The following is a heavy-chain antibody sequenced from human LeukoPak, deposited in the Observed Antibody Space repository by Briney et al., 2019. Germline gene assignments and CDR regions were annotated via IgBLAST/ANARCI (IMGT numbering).Heavy chain of an antibody. Sequence: GGSLRLSCAASGFTFSSYEMNWVRQAPGKGLEWVSYISSSGSTVYYADSVKGRFTISRDNAKNSLYLQMNSLRAEDTAVYYCARDAVAAQFDYWRQGTLVTDSS. CDR1: GFTFSSYE. CDR3: ARDAVAAQFDY. V-gene: IGHV3-48*03. J-gene: IGHJ4*02. CDR2: ISSSGSTV. D-gene: IGHD6-19*01.